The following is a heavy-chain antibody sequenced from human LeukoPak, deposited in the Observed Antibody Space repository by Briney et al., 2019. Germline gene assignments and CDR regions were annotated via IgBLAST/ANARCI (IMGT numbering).Heavy chain of an antibody. CDR3: AKEDCSSSSCSFLFFDY. D-gene: IGHD2-2*01. CDR2: ISGSGGST. CDR1: GFTSSSYA. V-gene: IGHV3-23*01. Sequence: GGSLRLSCAASGFTSSSYAMSWVRQAPGEGLEWLSAISGSGGSTYYADSVKGRFTISRDNSKNTLYLQMNSLRAEDTAVYYCAKEDCSSSSCSFLFFDYWGQGTLVTVSS. J-gene: IGHJ4*02.